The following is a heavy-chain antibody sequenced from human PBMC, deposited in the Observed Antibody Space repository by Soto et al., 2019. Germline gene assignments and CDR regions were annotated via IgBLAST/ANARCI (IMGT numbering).Heavy chain of an antibody. J-gene: IGHJ6*02. CDR2: IDPTDSYT. CDR3: ARLSRASFALDV. CDR1: GYNFITDW. V-gene: IGHV5-10-1*01. D-gene: IGHD3-16*01. Sequence: PGESLKISCKGSGYNFITDWISWVRQMPGKGLEWMGRIDPTDSYTKYSPSFEGHVTISADKSISTDYLQWSSLQATDSAGYYCARLSRASFALDVWGQGTTVTVSS.